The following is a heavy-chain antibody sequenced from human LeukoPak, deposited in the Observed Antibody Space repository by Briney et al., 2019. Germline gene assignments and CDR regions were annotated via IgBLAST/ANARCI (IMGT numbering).Heavy chain of an antibody. CDR3: ARAEYQLLFAYYYYYGMDV. D-gene: IGHD2-2*01. CDR2: IKQDGSEK. V-gene: IGHV3-7*01. Sequence: GGSLRLSCAASGFTFSSYWMSWVRQAPGKGLEWVANIKQDGSEKYNVDSVKGRFTISRDNAKNSLYLQMNSLRAEDTAVYYCARAEYQLLFAYYYYYGMDVWGQGTTVTVSS. CDR1: GFTFSSYW. J-gene: IGHJ6*02.